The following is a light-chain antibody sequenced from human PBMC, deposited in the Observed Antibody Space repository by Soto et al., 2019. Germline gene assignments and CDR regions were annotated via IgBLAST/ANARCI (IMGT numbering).Light chain of an antibody. J-gene: IGKJ4*01. Sequence: EIVMTQSPATLSVSPGERATLSCRASQSVSSNLAWYQPKPGQAPRLLIYGASTRATGIPARFSGSGSGTEFTLTISSLQSEDFAVYYCQQDKNWPLTFGGGTKVEIK. CDR1: QSVSSN. V-gene: IGKV3D-15*01. CDR2: GAS. CDR3: QQDKNWPLT.